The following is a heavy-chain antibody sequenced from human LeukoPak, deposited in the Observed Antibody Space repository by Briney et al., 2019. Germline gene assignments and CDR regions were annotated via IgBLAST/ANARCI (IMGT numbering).Heavy chain of an antibody. V-gene: IGHV3-21*01. CDR1: GFTFNTYS. CDR3: ARRARSHDLDS. J-gene: IGHJ4*02. CDR2: ISTTGSHM. Sequence: GGSLRLSCAASGFTFNTYSMNWVRQAPGKGLEWVSSISTTGSHMYYQDLVKGRFTISRDNAKNSLYLQMNSLRAEDTAVYYCARRARSHDLDSWGQGTLVTVSS.